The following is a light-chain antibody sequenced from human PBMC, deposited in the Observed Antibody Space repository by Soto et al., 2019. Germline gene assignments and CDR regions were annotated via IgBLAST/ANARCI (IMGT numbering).Light chain of an antibody. Sequence: DIVMTQSPDSVAVSLGERVTLNCKSSQTLLYRVNNKNYLGWYLQRPGQPPKLLIYRASTRESGVPDRFSGSGSVTDFTLTINSLQAEDGGVYFCQQYANRPWTFGQGTRVEIK. CDR1: QTLLYRVNNKNY. CDR2: RAS. J-gene: IGKJ1*01. V-gene: IGKV4-1*01. CDR3: QQYANRPWT.